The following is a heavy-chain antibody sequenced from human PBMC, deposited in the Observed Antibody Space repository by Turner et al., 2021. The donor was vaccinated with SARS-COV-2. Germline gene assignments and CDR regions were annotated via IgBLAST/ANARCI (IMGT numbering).Heavy chain of an antibody. V-gene: IGHV4-39*02. CDR3: VRLSLVYGDYAEY. J-gene: IGHJ4*01. CDR2: FDSGGTT. CDR1: GGSIAGSAFY. D-gene: IGHD6-6*01. Sequence: QLQLQESGPRLVTPSETLSLTCTVSGGSIAGSAFYWGWLRQSQAKGLEWIGTFDSGGTTYDKPSLKRRITLSVDTSTNHFYLNLYSVTAADTDVYYCVRLSLVYGDYAEYWGHGALVTVSS.